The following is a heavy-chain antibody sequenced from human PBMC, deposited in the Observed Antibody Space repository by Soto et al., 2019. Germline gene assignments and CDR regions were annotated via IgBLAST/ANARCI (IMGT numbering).Heavy chain of an antibody. J-gene: IGHJ5*01. Sequence: SETLSLTCSVSGDSISNLDYFWAWIRQPPGQALEYIGYIYKSATTYYNPSFESRVAISVDTSKSQFSLNVTSVTAADTAVYFCARGRYCLTGRCFPNWFDSWGQGALVTGSS. D-gene: IGHD7-27*01. V-gene: IGHV4-30-4*01. CDR3: ARGRYCLTGRCFPNWFDS. CDR2: IYKSATT. CDR1: GDSISNLDYF.